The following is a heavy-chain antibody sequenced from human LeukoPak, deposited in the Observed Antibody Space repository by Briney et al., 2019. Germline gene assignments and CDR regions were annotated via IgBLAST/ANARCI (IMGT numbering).Heavy chain of an antibody. CDR2: IIPIFGTA. J-gene: IGHJ4*02. D-gene: IGHD3-22*01. CDR3: ARDYYDSSGYRGALDY. CDR1: GGTFSSYA. V-gene: IGHV1-69*06. Sequence: SVKVSCKASGGTFSSYAISWVRQAPGQGLEWMGGIIPIFGTANYAQKFQGRVTITADKSTSTAYMELSSLRSEDTAVYYCARDYYDSSGYRGALDYWGQGTLVTVSS.